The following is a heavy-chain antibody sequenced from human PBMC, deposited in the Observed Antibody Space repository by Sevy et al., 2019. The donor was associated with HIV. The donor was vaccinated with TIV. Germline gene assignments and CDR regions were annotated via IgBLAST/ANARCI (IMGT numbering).Heavy chain of an antibody. D-gene: IGHD3-10*01. CDR3: ARHGGLVDRAFDY. J-gene: IGHJ4*02. CDR1: GGSISRSSYD. CDR2: IYYSGST. Sequence: SETLSLTCIVSGGSISRSSYDWGWIRQPPGKGLEWIGSIYYSGSTYYNPSLKGRVTISVDTSKNQFSLIVNPVTAADTAVYYCARHGGLVDRAFDYWGQGTLVTVSS. V-gene: IGHV4-39*01.